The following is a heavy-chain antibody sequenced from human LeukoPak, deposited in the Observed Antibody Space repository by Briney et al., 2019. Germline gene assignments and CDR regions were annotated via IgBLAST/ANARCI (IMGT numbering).Heavy chain of an antibody. D-gene: IGHD3-10*01. V-gene: IGHV4-59*01. CDR3: ARATMVRGVIFDP. Sequence: SETLSLTCTVSGGSISSYYWSWIRQPPGKGLEWIGYIYYSGSTNYNPSLKSRVTISVDTSKNQFSLKLSSVTAADRAVYYCARATMVRGVIFDPWGQGNLVTVSS. CDR2: IYYSGST. CDR1: GGSISSYY. J-gene: IGHJ5*02.